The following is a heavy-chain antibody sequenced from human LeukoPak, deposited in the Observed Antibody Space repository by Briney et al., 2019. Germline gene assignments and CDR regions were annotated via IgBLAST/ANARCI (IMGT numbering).Heavy chain of an antibody. J-gene: IGHJ4*02. CDR3: AHRRILRGYSYGLGDYFGY. CDR1: GFSLSTSGVG. V-gene: IGHV2-5*01. D-gene: IGHD5-18*01. Sequence: SGPTLVKPTQTLTLTCTFSGFSLSTSGVGVGWIRQPPGKALEWLALIYWNDDKRYSPSLKSRLTITKDTSKNQVVLTMTNMDPVDTATYYCAHRRILRGYSYGLGDYFGYWGQGTLVTVSS. CDR2: IYWNDDK.